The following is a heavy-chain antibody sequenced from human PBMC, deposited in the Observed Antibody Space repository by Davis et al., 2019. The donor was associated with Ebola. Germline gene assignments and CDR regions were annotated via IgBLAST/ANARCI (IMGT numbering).Heavy chain of an antibody. CDR3: ARVSGTLSR. D-gene: IGHD1-7*01. V-gene: IGHV4-34*01. J-gene: IGHJ4*02. CDR1: GGSFSGYY. CDR2: INHSGST. Sequence: MPGGSLRLSCAVYGGSFSGYYWSWIRQPPGKGLEWIGEINHSGSTNYNPSLKSRVTISVDTSKNKFSLELRSVTAADTAVYYCARVSGTLSRWGQGTLVTVSS.